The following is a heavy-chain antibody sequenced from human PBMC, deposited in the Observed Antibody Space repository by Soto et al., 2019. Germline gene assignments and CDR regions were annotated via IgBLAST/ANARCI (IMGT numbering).Heavy chain of an antibody. Sequence: PSETLSLTCTVSGGSISSYYWSWIRQSPGKGLEWIGYIYYGGSTYYNPSLKSRVTISADPSKNQLSLKLTSVTSADTAVYYCARGYCSGGNCYRPGFDYWGQGTLVTVS. CDR2: IYYGGST. CDR3: ARGYCSGGNCYRPGFDY. CDR1: GGSISSYY. V-gene: IGHV4-59*01. D-gene: IGHD2-15*01. J-gene: IGHJ4*02.